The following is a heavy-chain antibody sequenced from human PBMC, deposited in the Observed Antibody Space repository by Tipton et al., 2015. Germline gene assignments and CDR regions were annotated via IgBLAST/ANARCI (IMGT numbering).Heavy chain of an antibody. J-gene: IGHJ4*02. V-gene: IGHV4-39*07. Sequence: TLSLTCSVSGDSVSSSSHYWGWIRQPPGKGPEWIGSTYYTGATYYNPSLQSRVTVSLDTSKNQFSLSLSSVTAADTGVYFCARREHLMTFDSWGQGTLITVSS. CDR2: TYYTGAT. CDR1: GDSVSSSSHY. D-gene: IGHD1-26*01. CDR3: ARREHLMTFDS.